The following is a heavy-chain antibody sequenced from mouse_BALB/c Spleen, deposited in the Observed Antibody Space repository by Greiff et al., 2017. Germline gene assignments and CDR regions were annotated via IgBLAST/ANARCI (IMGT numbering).Heavy chain of an antibody. V-gene: IGHV5-17*02. CDR1: GFTFSSFG. CDR3: ARQYYGSSYDAMDY. CDR2: ISSGSSTI. D-gene: IGHD1-1*01. J-gene: IGHJ4*01. Sequence: EVKLVESGGGLVQPGGSRKLSCAASGFTFSSFGMHWVRQAPEKGLEWVAYISSGSSTIYYADTVKGRFTISRDNPKNTLFLQMTSLRSEDTAMYYCARQYYGSSYDAMDYWGQGTSVTVSS.